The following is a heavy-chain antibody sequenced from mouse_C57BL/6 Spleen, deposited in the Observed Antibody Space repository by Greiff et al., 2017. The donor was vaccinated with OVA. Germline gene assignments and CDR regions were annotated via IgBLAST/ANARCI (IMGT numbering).Heavy chain of an antibody. CDR2: IYPGDGDT. D-gene: IGHD2-4*01. J-gene: IGHJ2*01. Sequence: VQLQESGAELVKPGASVKISCKASGYAFSSYWMNWVKQRPGKGLEWIGQIYPGDGDTNYNGKFKGKATLTADKSSSTAYMQLSSLTSEDSAVYVCARCDFLYYFDYWGQGTTLTVSS. V-gene: IGHV1-80*01. CDR3: ARCDFLYYFDY. CDR1: GYAFSSYW.